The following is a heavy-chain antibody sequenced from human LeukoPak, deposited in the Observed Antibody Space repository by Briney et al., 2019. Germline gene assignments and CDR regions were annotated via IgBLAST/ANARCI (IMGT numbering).Heavy chain of an antibody. CDR1: GYTFTTYG. D-gene: IGHD3-22*01. V-gene: IGHV1-18*01. J-gene: IGHJ4*02. CDR3: ASNTGSDSSGYAY. CDR2: ISAYNGDT. Sequence: ASVKASCKASGYTFTTYGITWVREAPGQGLEWMGWISAYNGDTNYAQNLQGRVTITTDTSTSTAYMELRSLRSDDTAVYYCASNTGSDSSGYAYWGQGTLVTVSS.